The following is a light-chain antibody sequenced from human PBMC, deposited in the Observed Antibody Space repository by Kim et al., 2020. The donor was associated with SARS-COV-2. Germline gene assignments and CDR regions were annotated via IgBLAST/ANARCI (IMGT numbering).Light chain of an antibody. V-gene: IGKV1-5*01. Sequence: DIQMTQSPSILSASVGDRVTIYCWASRIINSDVAWYQLRPGKAPKLLIYDASTLQTGIPSRFSGGGSGTEFTLTISSLQPDDFATYYCQHYSRSFRYTFGQGTKLEI. J-gene: IGKJ2*01. CDR3: QHYSRSFRYT. CDR1: RIINSD. CDR2: DAS.